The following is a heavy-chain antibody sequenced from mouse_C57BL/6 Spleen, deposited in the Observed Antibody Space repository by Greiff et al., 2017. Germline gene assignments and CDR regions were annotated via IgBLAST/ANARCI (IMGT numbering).Heavy chain of an antibody. CDR3: ASFYGSSPFDY. CDR1: GYTFTSYW. CDR2: IDPSDSYT. J-gene: IGHJ2*01. Sequence: VKLQQPGAELVMPGASVKLSCKASGYTFTSYWMHWVKQRPGQGLEWIGEIDPSDSYTNYNQKFKGKSTLTVDKSSSTAYMQLSSLTSEDSAVYYCASFYGSSPFDYWGQGTTLTVSS. V-gene: IGHV1-69*01. D-gene: IGHD1-1*01.